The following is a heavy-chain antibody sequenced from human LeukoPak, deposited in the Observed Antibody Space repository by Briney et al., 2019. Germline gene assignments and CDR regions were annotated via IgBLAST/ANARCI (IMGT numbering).Heavy chain of an antibody. Sequence: ASVKVSCKASGYTFTSYYMHWVRQAPGQGLEWMGGIIPIFGTANYAQKFQGRVTITADESTSTAYMELSSLRSEDTAVYYCAREYGSGSYTTYYFDYWGQGTLVTVSS. D-gene: IGHD3-10*01. V-gene: IGHV1-69*13. CDR1: GYTFTSYY. J-gene: IGHJ4*02. CDR3: AREYGSGSYTTYYFDY. CDR2: IIPIFGTA.